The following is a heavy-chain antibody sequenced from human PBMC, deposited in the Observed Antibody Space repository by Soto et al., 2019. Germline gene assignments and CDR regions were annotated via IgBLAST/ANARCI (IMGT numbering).Heavy chain of an antibody. Sequence: QVQLVQSGAEVKKPGSSVKVSCKASGGTFSSYAISWVRQAPGQGLEWMGGIIPISDTTNYAQKFQGRVTITADESTDTAYTELSSLRSENTAVYYCARSQGSTTSLEIFYYYYYGMDVWGQGIKVTVAS. V-gene: IGHV1-69*01. CDR2: IIPISDTT. D-gene: IGHD2-2*01. CDR3: ARSQGSTTSLEIFYYYYYGMDV. CDR1: GGTFSSYA. J-gene: IGHJ6*02.